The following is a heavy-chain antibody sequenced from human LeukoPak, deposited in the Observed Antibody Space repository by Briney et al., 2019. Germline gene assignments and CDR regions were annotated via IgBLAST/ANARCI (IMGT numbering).Heavy chain of an antibody. J-gene: IGHJ4*02. V-gene: IGHV3-23*01. Sequence: GGSLRLSCAASGFTFSSYAMSWVRQAPGKGLEWVSTISGSGSTTYYADSVKGRFTISRDNSKNTLYLQMNSLRAEDTAVYYCAKGRGYSYRVEYWGQGTLVTVSS. CDR3: AKGRGYSYRVEY. CDR2: ISGSGSTT. CDR1: GFTFSSYA. D-gene: IGHD5-18*01.